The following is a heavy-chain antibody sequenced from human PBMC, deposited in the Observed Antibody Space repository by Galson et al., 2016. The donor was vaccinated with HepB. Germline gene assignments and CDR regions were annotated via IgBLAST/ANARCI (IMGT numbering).Heavy chain of an antibody. CDR2: ISYDGNKK. CDR1: GFTFGHFG. J-gene: IGHJ4*02. D-gene: IGHD6-19*01. CDR3: ARASDVAVAATRSLFAH. Sequence: SLRLSCAASGFTFGHFGMHWVRQAPGKGLEWVAVISYDGNKKYYGDSVQGRFTIPRDNSKNTLFLQMNSLRADDTAVYYCARASDVAVAATRSLFAHWGRGALVTVSS. V-gene: IGHV3-30*03.